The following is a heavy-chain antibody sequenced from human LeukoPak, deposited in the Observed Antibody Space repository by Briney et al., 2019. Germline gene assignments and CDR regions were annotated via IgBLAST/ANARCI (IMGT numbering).Heavy chain of an antibody. Sequence: SETLSLTCSVSGYSISSGYSISSGYYWVWIRQPPGKGLEWIGSIYHAGITYYNSSLKSRVTISIDTSKNQFSLKLCSATAADTALYYCARFTMIALFDDWGQGTLVTVSS. J-gene: IGHJ4*02. D-gene: IGHD3-22*01. CDR2: IYHAGIT. V-gene: IGHV4-38-2*02. CDR3: ARFTMIALFDD. CDR1: GYSISSGYSISSGYY.